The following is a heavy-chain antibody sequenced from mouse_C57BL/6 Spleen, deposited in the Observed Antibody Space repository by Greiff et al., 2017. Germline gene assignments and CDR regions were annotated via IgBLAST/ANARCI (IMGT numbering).Heavy chain of an antibody. Sequence: VQLQQSGPGLVQPSPSLSITCTVSGFSLTSYGVHWVRQSPGKGLEWLGVIWRGGSTDYNAAFMSSLSITKDNSKSQVFFKMHSLQADDTAIYYCAKNGDGSSYWYFDVWGTGTTVTVSS. J-gene: IGHJ1*03. V-gene: IGHV2-5*01. D-gene: IGHD1-1*01. CDR1: GFSLTSYG. CDR2: IWRGGST. CDR3: AKNGDGSSYWYFDV.